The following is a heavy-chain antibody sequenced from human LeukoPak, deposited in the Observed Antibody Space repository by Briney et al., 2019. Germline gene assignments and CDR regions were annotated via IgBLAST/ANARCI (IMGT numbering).Heavy chain of an antibody. J-gene: IGHJ5*01. D-gene: IGHD3-16*01. V-gene: IGHV3-9*01. CDR1: GFTFASYA. CDR2: ISWNSGSI. Sequence: GRSLRLSCAASGFTFASYAMHWVRQIPGKGLEWVSHISWNSGSIEYADSVKGRFTISRDNAKNFLYLQMDSLRPEDTALYYCAKSGLFGTYNWFDSWGQGTRVVVSS. CDR3: AKSGLFGTYNWFDS.